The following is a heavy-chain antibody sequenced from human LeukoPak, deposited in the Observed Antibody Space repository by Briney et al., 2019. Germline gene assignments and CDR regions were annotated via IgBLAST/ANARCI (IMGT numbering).Heavy chain of an antibody. D-gene: IGHD3-22*01. CDR2: FDPEDGET. CDR1: GYTLTELS. V-gene: IGHV1-24*01. Sequence: ASVKVSCKVSGYTLTELSMHWVRQAPGKGLEWMGRFDPEDGETIYAQKFQGRVTITEDTSTDTAYIELSSLRSEDTAVYYCATRLPAATLPPNYYDSSGSWDYWGQGTLVTVSS. J-gene: IGHJ4*02. CDR3: ATRLPAATLPPNYYDSSGSWDY.